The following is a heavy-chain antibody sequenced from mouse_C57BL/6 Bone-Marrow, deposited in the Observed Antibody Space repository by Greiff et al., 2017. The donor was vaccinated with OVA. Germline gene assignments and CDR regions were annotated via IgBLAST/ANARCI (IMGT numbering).Heavy chain of an antibody. CDR2: INPYNGGT. V-gene: IGHV1-19*01. Sequence: VQLQQSGPVLVKPGASVKMSCKASGYTFTDYYMNWVKQSHGKSLEWIGVINPYNGGTSYNQKFKGKATVTVDKSSSTAYMELNSLTSEDSAVYYCARSLSGDYWGQGTTLTVSS. CDR3: ARSLSGDY. J-gene: IGHJ2*01. D-gene: IGHD3-2*02. CDR1: GYTFTDYY.